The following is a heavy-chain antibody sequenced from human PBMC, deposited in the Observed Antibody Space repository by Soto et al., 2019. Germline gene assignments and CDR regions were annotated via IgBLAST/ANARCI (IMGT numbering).Heavy chain of an antibody. CDR2: ISAYDGNT. CDR3: ARAPPYSSSSSWFDP. CDR1: GYTFTNNG. V-gene: IGHV1-18*04. J-gene: IGHJ5*02. D-gene: IGHD6-6*01. Sequence: QVQLVQSGAEVKKPGASVKVSCKASGYTFTNNGISWVRQAPGQGLEWMGWISAYDGNTNYVQKFQGRVTMTTDTSTSTAYMELRSLRSDDAAVYYCARAPPYSSSSSWFDPWGQGTLVTVSS.